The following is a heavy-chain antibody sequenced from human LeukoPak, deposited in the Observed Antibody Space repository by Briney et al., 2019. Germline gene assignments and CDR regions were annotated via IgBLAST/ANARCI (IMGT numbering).Heavy chain of an antibody. D-gene: IGHD3-10*01. CDR3: AKRVGAMVRGVIIDY. CDR1: GFTFSSYA. Sequence: AGGSLRLSCAASGFTFSSYAMSWVRQAPGKGLEWVSDISDGGSSTYYGDSVQGRFTISRDNSKNTLYLQMNSLRAEDTAVYYCAKRVGAMVRGVIIDYWGQGTLVTVSS. V-gene: IGHV3-23*01. CDR2: ISDGGSST. J-gene: IGHJ4*02.